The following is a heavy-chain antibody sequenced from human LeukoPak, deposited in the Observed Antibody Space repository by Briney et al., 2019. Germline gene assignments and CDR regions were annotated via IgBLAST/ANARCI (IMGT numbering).Heavy chain of an antibody. CDR1: GFAFSSYA. CDR3: AIKGSSGWPYYFDY. V-gene: IGHV3-23*01. J-gene: IGHJ4*02. D-gene: IGHD6-19*01. Sequence: GGSLRLSCAASGFAFSSYAMSWVRQAPGKGLEWVSAISGSGGSTYYADSVKGRFTISRDNSKNTLYLQMNSLRAEDTAVYYCAIKGSSGWPYYFDYWGQGTLVTVSS. CDR2: ISGSGGST.